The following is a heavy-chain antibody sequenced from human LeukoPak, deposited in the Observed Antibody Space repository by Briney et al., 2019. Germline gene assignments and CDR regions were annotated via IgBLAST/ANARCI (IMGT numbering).Heavy chain of an antibody. CDR1: GYIFANYW. CDR3: ARQVDDYYGSGSIDY. Sequence: GESLKISCKGSGYIFANYWIGWVRQMPGKGLEWMGIIYPGDSDTRYSPSFQGQVTISAVKSISTAYLQWSSLKASDTAMYYCARQVDDYYGSGSIDYWGQGTLVTVSS. CDR2: IYPGDSDT. D-gene: IGHD3-10*01. J-gene: IGHJ4*02. V-gene: IGHV5-51*01.